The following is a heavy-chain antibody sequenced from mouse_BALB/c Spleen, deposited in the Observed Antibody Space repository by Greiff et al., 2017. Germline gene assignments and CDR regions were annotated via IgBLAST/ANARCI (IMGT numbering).Heavy chain of an antibody. D-gene: IGHD2-2*01. CDR1: GFTFSSFG. V-gene: IGHV5-17*02. Sequence: EVKLMESGGGLVQPGGSRKLSCAASGFTFSSFGMHWVRQAPEKGLEWVAYISSGSSTIYYADTVKGRFTISRDNPKNTLFLQMTSLRSEDTAMYYCARGGYDGYAMDYWGQGTSVTVSS. CDR3: ARGGYDGYAMDY. CDR2: ISSGSSTI. J-gene: IGHJ4*01.